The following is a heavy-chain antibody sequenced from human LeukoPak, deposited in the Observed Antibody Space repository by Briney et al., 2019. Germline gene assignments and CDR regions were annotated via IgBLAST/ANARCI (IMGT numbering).Heavy chain of an antibody. J-gene: IGHJ5*02. CDR3: AKGLREFDP. Sequence: WVAFIRYDGSNKYYADSVKGRFTISRDDSKNTLYLQMNSLRAEDTAVCYCAKGLREFDPWGQGTLVTVSS. V-gene: IGHV3-30*02. CDR2: IRYDGSNK.